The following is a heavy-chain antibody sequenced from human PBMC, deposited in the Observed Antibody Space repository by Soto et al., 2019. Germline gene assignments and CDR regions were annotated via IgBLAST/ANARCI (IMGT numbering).Heavy chain of an antibody. V-gene: IGHV4-34*01. Sequence: SETLSLTCAVFGGSFSGYYWSWIRQPPGKGLEWIGEINHSGSTNYNPSLKSRVTISVDTSKNQFSLKLNSVTAADTAVYYCARVKSGMVRGVIPYYYYYMDVWGKGTTVTVSS. CDR3: ARVKSGMVRGVIPYYYYYMDV. J-gene: IGHJ6*03. D-gene: IGHD3-10*01. CDR2: INHSGST. CDR1: GGSFSGYY.